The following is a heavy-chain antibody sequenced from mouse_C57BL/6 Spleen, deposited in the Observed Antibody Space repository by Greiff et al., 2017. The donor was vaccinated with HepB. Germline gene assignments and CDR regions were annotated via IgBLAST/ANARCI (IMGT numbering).Heavy chain of an antibody. V-gene: IGHV1-64*01. D-gene: IGHD2-4*01. CDR3: ARSEDYDGFAY. CDR2: IHPNSGST. Sequence: QVQLQQSGAELVKPGASVKLSCKASGYTFTSYWMHWVKQRPGQGLEWIGMIHPNSGSTNYNEKFKSKATLTVDKSSSTAYMQLSSLTSEDSAVYYCARSEDYDGFAYWGQGTLVTVSA. CDR1: GYTFTSYW. J-gene: IGHJ3*01.